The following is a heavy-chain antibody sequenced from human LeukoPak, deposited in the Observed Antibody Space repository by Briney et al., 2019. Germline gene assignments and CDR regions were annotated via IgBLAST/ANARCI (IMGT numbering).Heavy chain of an antibody. CDR1: GFTFSNYG. CDR3: AKAHIAAAGTRRGMDV. J-gene: IGHJ6*04. D-gene: IGHD6-13*01. Sequence: PGRSLRLSCAASGFTFSNYGMHWVRQAPGKGLEWVAVILYDGSTTYYGDSVKGRFTISRDNSKNTLYLQMNSPRAEDTAVYYCAKAHIAAAGTRRGMDVWGKGTTVTVSS. CDR2: ILYDGSTT. V-gene: IGHV3-30*18.